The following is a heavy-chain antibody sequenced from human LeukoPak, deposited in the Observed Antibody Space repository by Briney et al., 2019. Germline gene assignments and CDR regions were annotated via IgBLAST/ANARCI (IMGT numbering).Heavy chain of an antibody. CDR2: THYSGST. CDR1: GGSISTCY. Sequence: SETLSLICTVSGGSISTCYWMWIRQPPGKGLEWIGCTHYSGSTNYSPSLKSRVTMSVDTSKNLFSLKLSSVTAADSAVYYCARGDMMLRGVIDEIDPWGQGTLVTVSS. CDR3: ARGDMMLRGVIDEIDP. D-gene: IGHD3-10*01. J-gene: IGHJ5*02. V-gene: IGHV4-59*01.